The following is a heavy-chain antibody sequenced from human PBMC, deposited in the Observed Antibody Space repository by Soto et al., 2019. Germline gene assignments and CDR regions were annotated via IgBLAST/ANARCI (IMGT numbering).Heavy chain of an antibody. V-gene: IGHV1-69*13. J-gene: IGHJ6*02. Sequence: SSVKVSCKASGGTFSSYAISWVRQAPGQGLEWMGGIIPIFGTANYAQKFQGRVTITADESTSTAYMELSSLRSEDTAVYYCARDVVPAARSPYYYYGMDVWGQGTTVTVSS. CDR3: ARDVVPAARSPYYYYGMDV. CDR2: IIPIFGTA. D-gene: IGHD2-2*01. CDR1: GGTFSSYA.